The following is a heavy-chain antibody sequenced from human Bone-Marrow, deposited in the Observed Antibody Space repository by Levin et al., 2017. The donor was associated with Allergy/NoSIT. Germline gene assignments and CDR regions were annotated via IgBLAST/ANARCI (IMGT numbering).Heavy chain of an antibody. CDR1: GFTFSSYA. CDR3: AKTSPYGTSWLGAFDI. V-gene: IGHV3-23*01. D-gene: IGHD6-13*01. Sequence: PSETLSLTCAASGFTFSSYAMSWVRQAPGKGLEWVSVITTRGGSAYGDSVKGRFTTSRDNSKNTLYLQMSSLRAEDTAVYHCAKTSPYGTSWLGAFDIWGQGTMVTVSS. CDR2: ITTRGGSA. J-gene: IGHJ3*02.